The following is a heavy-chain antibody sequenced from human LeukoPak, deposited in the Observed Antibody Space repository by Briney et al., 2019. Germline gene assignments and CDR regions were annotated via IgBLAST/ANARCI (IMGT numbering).Heavy chain of an antibody. CDR1: GYTFTGYY. D-gene: IGHD3-10*01. CDR2: INPNSGGT. Sequence: ASVKVSCKASGYTFTGYYMHWVRQAPGQGLEWMGWINPNSGGTNYAQKFQGRVTMTRDTSISTAYMELSSLRSEDTAVYYCARGGHYGSGSYAVDYWGQGTLVTVSS. V-gene: IGHV1-2*02. CDR3: ARGGHYGSGSYAVDY. J-gene: IGHJ4*02.